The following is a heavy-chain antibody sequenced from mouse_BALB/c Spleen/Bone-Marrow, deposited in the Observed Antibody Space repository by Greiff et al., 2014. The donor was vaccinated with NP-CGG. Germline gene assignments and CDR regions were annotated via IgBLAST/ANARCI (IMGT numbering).Heavy chain of an antibody. V-gene: IGHV5-12-2*01. CDR1: GFTFSSYT. Sequence: EVKVVESGGGLVRPGGSLKLSCAASGFTFSSYTMSWVRQTPEKRLVWVAYISNGGGSIYYPDTVKGRFTISRDNDKNTLYLQMSSLKSEDTAMYYCASHYYDSSPFAYWGQGTLVTVSA. D-gene: IGHD1-1*01. J-gene: IGHJ3*01. CDR2: ISNGGGSI. CDR3: ASHYYDSSPFAY.